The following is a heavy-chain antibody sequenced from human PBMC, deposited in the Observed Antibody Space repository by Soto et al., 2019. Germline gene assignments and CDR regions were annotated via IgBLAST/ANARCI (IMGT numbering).Heavy chain of an antibody. V-gene: IGHV4-39*01. J-gene: IGHJ4*02. CDR1: GGSISSSSYY. D-gene: IGHD2-2*01. CDR2: IYYSGST. Sequence: SETLSLTFTVSGGSISSSSYYWGWIRQPPGKGLEWIGSIYYSGSTYYNPSLKSRVTISVDTSKNQFSLKLSSVTAADTAVYYCARQGIVVVPAVLDYWGQGTLVTVSS. CDR3: ARQGIVVVPAVLDY.